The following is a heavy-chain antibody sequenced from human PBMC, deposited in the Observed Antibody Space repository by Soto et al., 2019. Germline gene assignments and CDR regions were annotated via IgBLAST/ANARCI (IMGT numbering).Heavy chain of an antibody. CDR1: GGFLSESY. V-gene: IGHV4-34*01. CDR3: VRIRYQLPSSVLWLDP. CDR2: INHFGGT. D-gene: IGHD3-16*01. J-gene: IGHJ5*02. Sequence: SETLSLTCAVYGGFLSESYWTWIRPPPGKGLEWIGEINHFGGTNYNPSLKSRVTMSVDTSQNQFSLRLISVTAADTAMYFCVRIRYQLPSSVLWLDPWGQGTPVTVSS.